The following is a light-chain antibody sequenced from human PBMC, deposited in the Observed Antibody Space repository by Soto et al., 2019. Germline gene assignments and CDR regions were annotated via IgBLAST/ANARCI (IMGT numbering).Light chain of an antibody. J-gene: IGKJ5*01. CDR3: QQRINWPIT. CDR2: GAS. V-gene: IGKV3-11*01. CDR1: QSVSRY. Sequence: EIVLTQSPATLSLSPGDRASLSFRAIQSVSRYLAWFQQKPGQTPRLLIYGASNRATGIPDRFSGSGSGTDFTLTISSLEPEDFAVYYCQQRINWPITFGQGTRLEIK.